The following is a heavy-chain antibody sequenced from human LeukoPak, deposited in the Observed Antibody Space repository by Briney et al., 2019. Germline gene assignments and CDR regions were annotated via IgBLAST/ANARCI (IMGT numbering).Heavy chain of an antibody. Sequence: PGGSLRLSCAASGFTFSSYEMNWVRQAPGKGLEWVSSISGSGAMTYYADSVKGRFTISRDNAMDRLYLQMNSLRADDTAVYYCVKDRVDGSGSQSDSWGQGSLVIVSS. J-gene: IGHJ4*02. CDR2: ISGSGAMT. CDR1: GFTFSSYE. V-gene: IGHV3-23*01. CDR3: VKDRVDGSGSQSDS. D-gene: IGHD3-10*01.